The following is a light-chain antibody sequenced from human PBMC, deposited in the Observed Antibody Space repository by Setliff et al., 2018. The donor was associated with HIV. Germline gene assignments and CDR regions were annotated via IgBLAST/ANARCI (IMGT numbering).Light chain of an antibody. CDR2: RNN. J-gene: IGLJ1*01. Sequence: QSALTPPPSASGTPGQRVTISCSGSSSNIGRNYVYWYQQLPGTTPKLLIYRNNQRPSGVPDRFSGSKSGTSASLAISGLRSEDEADYYCEAWANSLSGSYVFGTGTKVTVL. CDR1: SSNIGRNY. CDR3: EAWANSLSGSYV. V-gene: IGLV1-47*01.